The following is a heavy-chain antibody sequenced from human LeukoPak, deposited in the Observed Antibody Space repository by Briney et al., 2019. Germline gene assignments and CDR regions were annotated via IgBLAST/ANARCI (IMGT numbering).Heavy chain of an antibody. V-gene: IGHV3-30*01. Sequence: GGSLRLSCAASGFTFSSYAMHWVRQAPGKGLQWVAVTSYDGSNKYYADSVKGRFTISRDNSKNTLYLQMNSLRAEDTAVYYCARGSRDGYNAYYFDYWGQGTLVTVSS. CDR2: TSYDGSNK. D-gene: IGHD5-24*01. J-gene: IGHJ4*02. CDR1: GFTFSSYA. CDR3: ARGSRDGYNAYYFDY.